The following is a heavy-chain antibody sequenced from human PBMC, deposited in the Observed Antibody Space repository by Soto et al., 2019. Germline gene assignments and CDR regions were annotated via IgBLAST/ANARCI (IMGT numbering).Heavy chain of an antibody. J-gene: IGHJ4*02. Sequence: SETLSLTCTVSGGSLSGYYWSWIRQPPGKGLEWIGYIYYSGTTSYNPSLNSRVTMSVDTSKNQFSLKVNSVTAADTAVYYCARESSYGSEATVVAYWGQGTLVTVSS. CDR3: ARESSYGSEATVVAY. D-gene: IGHD3-10*01. CDR1: GGSLSGYY. V-gene: IGHV4-59*01. CDR2: IYYSGTT.